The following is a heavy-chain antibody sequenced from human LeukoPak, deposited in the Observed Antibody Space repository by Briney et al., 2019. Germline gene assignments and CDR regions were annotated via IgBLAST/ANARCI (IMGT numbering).Heavy chain of an antibody. CDR2: ISYSGSDV. V-gene: IGHV3-21*01. J-gene: IGHJ4*02. Sequence: AGGSLRLSCAASGFTFSSFTMNWVRQAPGKGLEWVSSISYSGSDVYYAESVKGRFTISRDNAKNSLYLQMNSLRAEDTAVYYCAREEGGYSYGGFDYWGQGTLVTVSS. D-gene: IGHD5-18*01. CDR1: GFTFSSFT. CDR3: AREEGGYSYGGFDY.